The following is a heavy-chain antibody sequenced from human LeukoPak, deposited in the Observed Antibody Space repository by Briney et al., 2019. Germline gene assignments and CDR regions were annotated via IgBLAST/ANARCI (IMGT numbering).Heavy chain of an antibody. Sequence: PSETLSLTCTVSGGSISSSSYYWGWIRQPPGKGLEWIGSIYYSGSTYYNPSLKSRVTISVDTSKNQFSLKLSSVTAADTAVYYCARPNREWFGGFDYWGQGTLVTVSS. V-gene: IGHV4-39*01. CDR2: IYYSGST. D-gene: IGHD3-10*01. J-gene: IGHJ4*02. CDR3: ARPNREWFGGFDY. CDR1: GGSISSSSYY.